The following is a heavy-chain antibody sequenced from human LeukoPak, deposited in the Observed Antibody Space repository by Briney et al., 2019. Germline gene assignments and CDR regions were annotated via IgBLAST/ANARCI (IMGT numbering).Heavy chain of an antibody. CDR2: INHSGST. V-gene: IGHV4-34*01. J-gene: IGHJ6*02. CDR1: GGSFSGSY. Sequence: SETLSLTCAVYGGSFSGSYWSWIRQPPGKGLEWIGEINHSGSTNYIPSLKSRVTISVDTSKNQFSLKLSPVTAADTAVYYCARRAYYYYGMDVWDQGTTVTVSS. CDR3: ARRAYYYYGMDV.